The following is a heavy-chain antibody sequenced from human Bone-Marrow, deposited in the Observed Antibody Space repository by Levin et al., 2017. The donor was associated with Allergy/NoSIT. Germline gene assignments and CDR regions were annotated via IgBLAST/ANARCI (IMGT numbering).Heavy chain of an antibody. CDR1: GFSFSRYG. CDR3: ARDRYYFGGSAYNDPTYFLDY. J-gene: IGHJ4*02. Sequence: GASVKVSCAASGFSFSRYGMNWVRQAPGKGLECVAVISYDGGNKYYADSVKGRFIISRDNSNNTLSLQMSSLRPEDSAIYYCARDRYYFGGSAYNDPTYFLDYWGQGTLVTVSS. D-gene: IGHD3-22*01. CDR2: ISYDGGNK. V-gene: IGHV3-30*03.